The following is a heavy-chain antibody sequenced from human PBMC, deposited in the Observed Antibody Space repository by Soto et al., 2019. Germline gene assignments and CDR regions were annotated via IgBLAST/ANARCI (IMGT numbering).Heavy chain of an antibody. Sequence: EVQLVESGGGLVQPGGSLRLSCAASGFTFSSYSMNWVRQAPGKGLEWVSSISSSSSYIYYADSVKGRFTISRDNAKNSLYLQMNSLRAEDTAVYYCARVGVQLVAGFDYWGQGTVVTVSS. D-gene: IGHD6-6*01. CDR1: GFTFSSYS. CDR3: ARVGVQLVAGFDY. J-gene: IGHJ4*02. V-gene: IGHV3-21*01. CDR2: ISSSSSYI.